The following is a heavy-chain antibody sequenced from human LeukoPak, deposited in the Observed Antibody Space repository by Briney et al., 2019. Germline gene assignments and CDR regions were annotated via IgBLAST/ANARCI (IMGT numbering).Heavy chain of an antibody. J-gene: IGHJ4*02. CDR3: ARGGPYYDILTGYYRGTGRYFDY. CDR1: GDSISYFY. CDR2: MSSSGNN. D-gene: IGHD3-9*01. V-gene: IGHV4-4*07. Sequence: PSETLSLTCSVSGDSISYFYWSWIRQAAGKGLEWIGRMSSSGNNDYNASLKSRVTMSVDTSKNQLSLKVISVTAADTAVYYCARGGPYYDILTGYYRGTGRYFDYWGQGTLVTVSS.